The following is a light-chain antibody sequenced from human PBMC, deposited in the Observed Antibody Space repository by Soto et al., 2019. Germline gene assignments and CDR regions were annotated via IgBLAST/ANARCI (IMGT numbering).Light chain of an antibody. J-gene: IGLJ2*01. Sequence: QSALTQPASVSGSPGQSITISCTGTSSDIGGYNYVSWYQQHPGKAPKLMIYEVSSRPSGVSNRFSGSKSGNTASLTISGRQAEDEADYYCSSYASSNTLVVFGGGTKLTVL. CDR3: SSYASSNTLVV. CDR1: SSDIGGYNY. V-gene: IGLV2-14*01. CDR2: EVS.